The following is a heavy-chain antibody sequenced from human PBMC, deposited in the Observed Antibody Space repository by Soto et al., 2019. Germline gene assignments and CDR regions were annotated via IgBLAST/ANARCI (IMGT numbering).Heavy chain of an antibody. V-gene: IGHV3-48*03. Sequence: PGGSLRLSFAASGFTFSSYEMNWVRQAPGKGLEWVSYISSSGSTIYYADSVKGRFTISRDNAKNSLYLQMNSLRAEDTAVYYCARVRKDFWSGLHLDYWGQGTLVTVSS. J-gene: IGHJ4*02. CDR1: GFTFSSYE. CDR3: ARVRKDFWSGLHLDY. D-gene: IGHD3-3*01. CDR2: ISSSGSTI.